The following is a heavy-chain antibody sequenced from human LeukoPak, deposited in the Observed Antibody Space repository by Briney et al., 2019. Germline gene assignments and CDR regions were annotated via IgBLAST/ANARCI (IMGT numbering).Heavy chain of an antibody. D-gene: IGHD2-2*01. CDR1: GYTFTSYA. CDR2: INTNTGNP. J-gene: IGHJ6*03. CDR3: ARDGSVVPAAIGYYYYYYMDV. V-gene: IGHV7-4-1*02. Sequence: ASVKVSCKASGYTFTSYAMNWVRQAPGQGLEWMGWINTNTGNPTYAQGFTGQFVFSLDTSVSTAYLQISSLKAEDTAVYYCARDGSVVPAAIGYYYYYYMDVWGKGTTVTISS.